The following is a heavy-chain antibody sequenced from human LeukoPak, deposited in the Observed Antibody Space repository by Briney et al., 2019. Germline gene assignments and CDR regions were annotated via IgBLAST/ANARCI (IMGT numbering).Heavy chain of an antibody. CDR3: AKDRLGSWSFHFDY. D-gene: IGHD6-13*01. CDR1: EFTFNIYG. Sequence: GGSLRLSCAASEFTFNIYGMHWVVQAPGKGLEWMAVISYDGTNKYYSDSVKGRFIISRDNSKNTLYLQMNSLRAEDTAVYYCAKDRLGSWSFHFDYWGQGTLVTVSS. CDR2: ISYDGTNK. J-gene: IGHJ4*02. V-gene: IGHV3-30*18.